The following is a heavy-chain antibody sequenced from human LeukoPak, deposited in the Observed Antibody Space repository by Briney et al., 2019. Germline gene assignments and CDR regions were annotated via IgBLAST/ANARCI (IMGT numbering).Heavy chain of an antibody. J-gene: IGHJ5*02. CDR2: IDWDDDK. CDR1: GGSFSGYY. V-gene: IGHV2-70*11. CDR3: ARSMVRGVRWFDP. Sequence: TLSLTCAVYGGSFSGYYWSWIRQPPGKALEWLARIDWDDDKYYSTSLKTRLTISKDTSKNQVVLTMTNMDPVDTATYYCARSMVRGVRWFDPWGLGTLVTVSS. D-gene: IGHD3-10*01.